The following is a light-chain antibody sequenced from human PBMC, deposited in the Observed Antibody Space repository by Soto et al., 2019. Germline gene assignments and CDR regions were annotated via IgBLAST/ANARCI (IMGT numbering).Light chain of an antibody. V-gene: IGLV1-40*01. CDR3: QSYDTSLTVHVI. CDR1: SSNIGAGFD. CDR2: ANT. J-gene: IGLJ2*01. Sequence: QSVLTQPPSVSGAPGQRVTIPCTGSSSNIGAGFDVHWYQQFPGAAPKLLIYANTNRPSGVPDRFSGSQSGTSASLTITGLQADDEAVYYCQSYDTSLTVHVIFGGGTQLTVL.